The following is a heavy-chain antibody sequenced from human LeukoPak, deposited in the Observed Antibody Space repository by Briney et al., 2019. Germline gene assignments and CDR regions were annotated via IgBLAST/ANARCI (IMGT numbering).Heavy chain of an antibody. Sequence: SETLSLTCTVSGGSISSYYWSWIRQPAGKGLEWIGRIYTSGSTNYNPSLKSRVTMSVDTSKNQFSPKLSSVTAADTAVYYCARGSAVVSAFDYWGQGTLVTVSS. V-gene: IGHV4-4*07. CDR1: GGSISSYY. J-gene: IGHJ4*02. CDR2: IYTSGST. D-gene: IGHD3-22*01. CDR3: ARGSAVVSAFDY.